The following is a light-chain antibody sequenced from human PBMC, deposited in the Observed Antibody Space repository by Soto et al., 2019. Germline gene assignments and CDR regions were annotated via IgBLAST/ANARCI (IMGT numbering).Light chain of an antibody. V-gene: IGKV3-15*01. J-gene: IGKJ1*01. Sequence: EIVMTQSPATLSVSPGERATLSCRASQSVNSMLAWYQQKPGQAPRLLIYGASTRATGIPARFSGSGSGTEFTLTISSLQSEDFAVYYCQQYNNWPPWTFGQGTKVDIK. CDR2: GAS. CDR1: QSVNSM. CDR3: QQYNNWPPWT.